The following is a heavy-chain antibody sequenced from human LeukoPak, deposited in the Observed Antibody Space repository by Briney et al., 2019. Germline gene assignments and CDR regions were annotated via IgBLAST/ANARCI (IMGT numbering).Heavy chain of an antibody. CDR1: GGSISSSSYY. CDR3: ARTTEGYYSSASCFGFSYSYYMDV. D-gene: IGHD2-2*01. Sequence: SETLSLTCTVSGGSISSSSYYWSWIRQPPGKGLEWIGYIYYSGSTNYNPSLKSRVTISVDTSKNQFSLKLSSVIAADTAVYYCARTTEGYYSSASCFGFSYSYYMDVWGKGTTVTISS. CDR2: IYYSGST. J-gene: IGHJ6*03. V-gene: IGHV4-61*01.